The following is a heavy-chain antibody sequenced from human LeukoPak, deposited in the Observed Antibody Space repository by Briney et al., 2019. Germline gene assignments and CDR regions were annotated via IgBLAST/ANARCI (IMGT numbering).Heavy chain of an antibody. J-gene: IGHJ4*02. V-gene: IGHV5-51*01. D-gene: IGHD3-3*01. CDR3: MWSDNDEGFDY. CDR1: GYSFTSYW. Sequence: GESLKISCTGSGYSFTSYWIGWVRQIHGKSLECMGIIYPGDSDTRYSPSFQGQVTISADKSNNTAYLQWSSLKASDTAMYYCMWSDNDEGFDYWGQGTLVTVSS. CDR2: IYPGDSDT.